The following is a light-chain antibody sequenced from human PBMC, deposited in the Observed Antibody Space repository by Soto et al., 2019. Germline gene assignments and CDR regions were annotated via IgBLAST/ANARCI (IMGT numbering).Light chain of an antibody. Sequence: EIVLTQSPDTLSLSPGEGATLSCRTSQNVGSQFLAWYQHKPGQAPRLLMYGASTRVTGIPDRFSGSGSGADFTLTISRLEPEDFAVYYCQQFGSSPYTFGQGTNLDIK. CDR2: GAS. CDR3: QQFGSSPYT. CDR1: QNVGSQF. J-gene: IGKJ2*01. V-gene: IGKV3-20*01.